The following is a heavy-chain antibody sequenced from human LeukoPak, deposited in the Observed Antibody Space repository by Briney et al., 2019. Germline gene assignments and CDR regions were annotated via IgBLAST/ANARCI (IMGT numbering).Heavy chain of an antibody. Sequence: ASVKVSCKASGYTFTSYGISWVRQAPGQGLQWLGWISASNGNANYAQKFRDRVTMSTDTSTGTAYLDVGSLTSDDTAVYYCARDHSNWNYAPDFWGQGTLVIVSS. V-gene: IGHV1-18*01. CDR2: ISASNGNA. J-gene: IGHJ4*02. CDR1: GYTFTSYG. CDR3: ARDHSNWNYAPDF. D-gene: IGHD1-7*01.